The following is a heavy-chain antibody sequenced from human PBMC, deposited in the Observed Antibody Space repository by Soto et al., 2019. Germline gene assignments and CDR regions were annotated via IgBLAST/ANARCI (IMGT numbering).Heavy chain of an antibody. CDR3: ARGDCVGGTCYSLAGAFYYYMDV. CDR1: GFTFSHYW. J-gene: IGHJ6*03. Sequence: EVKLVESGGGLVQPGGSLRLSCAASGFTFSHYWMYWVRQAPGKGLVWVSRINSDGGVSSYADSVKGRLTISRDNVKNTLYLQMNSLRAEDTAVYYCARGDCVGGTCYSLAGAFYYYMDVWGKGTTVTVFS. CDR2: INSDGGVS. D-gene: IGHD2-15*01. V-gene: IGHV3-74*01.